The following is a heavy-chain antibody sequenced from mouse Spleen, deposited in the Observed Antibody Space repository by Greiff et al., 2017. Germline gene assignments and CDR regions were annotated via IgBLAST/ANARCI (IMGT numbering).Heavy chain of an antibody. CDR1: GYTFTDYY. D-gene: IGHD2-1*01. Sequence: VQLQQSGPELVKPGASVKISCKASGYTFTDYYMNWVKQSHGKSLEWIGDINPNNGGTSYNQKFKGKATLTVDKSSSTAYMELRSLTSEDSAVYYCARGGNYKGWGFYAMDYWGQGTSVTVSS. CDR3: ARGGNYKGWGFYAMDY. J-gene: IGHJ4*01. CDR2: INPNNGGT. V-gene: IGHV1-26*01.